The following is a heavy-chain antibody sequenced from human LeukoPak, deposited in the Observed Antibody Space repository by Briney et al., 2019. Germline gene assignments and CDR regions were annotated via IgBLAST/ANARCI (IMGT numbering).Heavy chain of an antibody. D-gene: IGHD6-19*01. CDR1: GFIFRSCS. CDR3: AKRFDSSGWLDAFDI. CDR2: ISTSGATI. Sequence: GGSLRLSCAASGFIFRSCSMNWVRQAPGKGLEWLSYISTSGATIYYADSVQGRFIISRDNARNTLYLQMNSLRAEDTAVYYCAKRFDSSGWLDAFDIWGQGTMVTVSS. V-gene: IGHV3-48*04. J-gene: IGHJ3*02.